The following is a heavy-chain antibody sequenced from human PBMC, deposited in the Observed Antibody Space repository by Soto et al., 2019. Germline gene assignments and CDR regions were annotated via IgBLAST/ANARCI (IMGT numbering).Heavy chain of an antibody. Sequence: PGGSLRLSCAASGFTFSSYAMSWVRQAPGKGLEWVSAISGSGGSTYYADSVRGRFTISRDNSKNTLYLQMNSLRAEDTAVYYCAKEEELGDKRETLYYYYGMDVWGQGTTVTVSS. J-gene: IGHJ6*02. CDR2: ISGSGGST. CDR1: GFTFSSYA. CDR3: AKEEELGDKRETLYYYYGMDV. D-gene: IGHD7-27*01. V-gene: IGHV3-23*01.